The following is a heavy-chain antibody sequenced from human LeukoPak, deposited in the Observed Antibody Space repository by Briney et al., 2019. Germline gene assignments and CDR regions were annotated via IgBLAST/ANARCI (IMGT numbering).Heavy chain of an antibody. CDR2: ISGSGGST. CDR3: AKTAYYYDSSGYYQIYYFDY. Sequence: GASLRLSCAASGFTFSSYAMSWVRQAPGKGLEWVSAISGSGGSTYYADSVKGRFTISRDNSKNTLYLQMNSLRAEDTAAYYCAKTAYYYDSSGYYQIYYFDYWGQGTLVTVSS. J-gene: IGHJ4*02. CDR1: GFTFSSYA. D-gene: IGHD3-22*01. V-gene: IGHV3-23*01.